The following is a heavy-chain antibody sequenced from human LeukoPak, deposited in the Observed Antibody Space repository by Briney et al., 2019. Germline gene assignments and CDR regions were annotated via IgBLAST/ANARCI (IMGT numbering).Heavy chain of an antibody. CDR3: AREAGVPPTTQQWPTSVDC. J-gene: IGHJ4*02. D-gene: IGHD5-18*01. V-gene: IGHV4-34*01. CDR1: GGSFSGYY. Sequence: SETLSLTCAVYGGSFSGYYWSWIRQPPGKGLEWIGEINHSGSTNYNPSLKSRVTISVDTSKNQFSLKLSSVTAADTAVYYCAREAGVPPTTQQWPTSVDCWGQGTLVTVSS. CDR2: INHSGST.